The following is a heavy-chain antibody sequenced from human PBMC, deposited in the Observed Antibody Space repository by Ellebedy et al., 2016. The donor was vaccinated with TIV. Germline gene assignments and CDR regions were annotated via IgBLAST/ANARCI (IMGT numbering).Heavy chain of an antibody. CDR3: AKDTAASGLFVY. J-gene: IGHJ4*02. Sequence: GESLKISCAAFGFIFSDYGMHWVRQAPGKGLEWMTFIRNDGFNKYYADSVKGRFTISRDNSKNTLSLQMNSLRPEDTAVYYCAKDTAASGLFVYWGQGIVVTVSS. CDR1: GFIFSDYG. D-gene: IGHD6-13*01. V-gene: IGHV3-30*02. CDR2: IRNDGFNK.